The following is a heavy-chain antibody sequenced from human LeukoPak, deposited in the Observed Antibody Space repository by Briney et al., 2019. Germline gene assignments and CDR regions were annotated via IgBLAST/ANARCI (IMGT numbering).Heavy chain of an antibody. V-gene: IGHV4-39*07. D-gene: IGHD6-13*01. J-gene: IGHJ6*02. CDR2: IYYSGST. CDR1: GGSISSSSYY. Sequence: SETLSLTCSVSGGSISSSSYYWGWIRQPPGKGLEWIGSIYYSGSTYYNPSLKSRVTISVDTSKNQFSLKLSSVTAADTAVYYCAREASDWAAAGLYYYYGMDVWGQGTTVTVSS. CDR3: AREASDWAAAGLYYYYGMDV.